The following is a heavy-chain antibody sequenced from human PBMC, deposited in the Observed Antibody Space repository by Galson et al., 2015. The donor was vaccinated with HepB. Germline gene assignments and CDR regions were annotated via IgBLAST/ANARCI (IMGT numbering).Heavy chain of an antibody. V-gene: IGHV1-18*01. J-gene: IGHJ5*02. D-gene: IGHD2-15*01. CDR2: ISGYNRKT. CDR1: GYTFSTYS. Sequence: SVKVSCKASGYTFSTYSITWVRQAPGQGLEWMGWISGYNRKTNYAQKLQGRVAMTTDTSTSTAYMELRSLRSDDPAVYYCARGALVLGVAATQNNWFDPWGQGTLVTVSS. CDR3: ARGALVLGVAATQNNWFDP.